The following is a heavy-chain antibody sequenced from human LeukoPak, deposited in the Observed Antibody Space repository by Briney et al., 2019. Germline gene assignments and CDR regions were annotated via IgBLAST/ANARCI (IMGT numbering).Heavy chain of an antibody. CDR2: IISILGIA. CDR1: GGTFSSYT. D-gene: IGHD1-14*01. CDR3: AREASENYYYGMDV. J-gene: IGHJ6*02. Sequence: SVKVSCKASGGTFSSYTISWVRQAPGQGLEWMGRIISILGIANYAQKFQGRVTITADKSTSTAYMELSSLRSEDTAVYYCAREASENYYYGMDVWGQGTTVTVSS. V-gene: IGHV1-69*02.